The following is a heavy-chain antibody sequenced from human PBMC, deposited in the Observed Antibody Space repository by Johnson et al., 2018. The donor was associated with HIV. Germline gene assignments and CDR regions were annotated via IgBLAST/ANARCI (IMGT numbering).Heavy chain of an antibody. CDR3: ARDQSSRQAFDI. CDR2: IYSGGST. V-gene: IGHV3-66*02. Sequence: EQLVESGGGLVQPGGSLRLSCAASGFTVSSDYMTWVRQAPGKGLEWVSIIYSGGSTYYTRSVKGRFTISRDNSKNTLYLQMNSLRAEDTAVYYCARDQSSRQAFDIWGQGTMVTVSS. J-gene: IGHJ3*02. CDR1: GFTVSSDY. D-gene: IGHD6-6*01.